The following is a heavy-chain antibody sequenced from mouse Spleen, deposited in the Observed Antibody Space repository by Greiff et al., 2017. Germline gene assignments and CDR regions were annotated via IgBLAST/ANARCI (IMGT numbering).Heavy chain of an antibody. V-gene: IGHV2-6*02. Sequence: QVQLKESGPGLVAPSQSLSITCTVSGFSLTSYGVHWVRQPPGKGLEWLVVIWSDGSTTYNSALKSRLSISKDNSKSQVFLKMNSLQTDDTAMYYCARKGYGYGDYAMDYWGQGTSVTVSS. CDR3: ARKGYGYGDYAMDY. D-gene: IGHD2-2*01. CDR1: GFSLTSYG. CDR2: IWSDGST. J-gene: IGHJ4*01.